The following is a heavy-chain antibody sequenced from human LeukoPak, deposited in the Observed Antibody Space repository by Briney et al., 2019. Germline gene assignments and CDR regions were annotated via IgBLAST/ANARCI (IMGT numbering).Heavy chain of an antibody. CDR3: ARHAYSFPHYFDY. CDR2: IYYSGST. Sequence: PPETLSLTCTVSGGSVSSYYWTWIRQPPGKGLEWIAFIYYSGSTHYNPSLKSRVTISVDTPKNQFSLKLRSVTAADMAVYYCARHAYSFPHYFDYWGQGALVTVSS. J-gene: IGHJ4*02. CDR1: GGSVSSYY. D-gene: IGHD3-16*01. V-gene: IGHV4-59*08.